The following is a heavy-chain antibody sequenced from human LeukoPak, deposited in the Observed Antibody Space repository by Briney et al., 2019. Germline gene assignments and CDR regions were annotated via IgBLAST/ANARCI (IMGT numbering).Heavy chain of an antibody. CDR3: ARSLNSIVGARLPFDY. J-gene: IGHJ4*02. V-gene: IGHV6-1*01. CDR2: TYYRSKWYN. CDR1: GDSVSSNSAA. D-gene: IGHD1-26*01. Sequence: SQTLSLTCAISGDSVSSNSAAWSWIRQSPSRGLEWLGRTYYRSKWYNHYAVSVKSRITINPDTSKNQFSLQLNSVTPEDTAVYYCARSLNSIVGARLPFDYWGQGTLVTVSS.